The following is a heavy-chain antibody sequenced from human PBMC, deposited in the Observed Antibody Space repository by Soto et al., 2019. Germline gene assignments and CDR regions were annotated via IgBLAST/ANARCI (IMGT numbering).Heavy chain of an antibody. Sequence: ASVKVSCKASGYTFTSYAMHWVRQAPGQRLEWMGWINAGNGNTKYSQKFQGRVTITRDTSASTAYMELSSLRSEDTAVYYCAREKLYDFWSGYDFGGAFDIWGQGTMVTVSS. CDR2: INAGNGNT. D-gene: IGHD3-3*01. J-gene: IGHJ3*02. V-gene: IGHV1-3*01. CDR1: GYTFTSYA. CDR3: AREKLYDFWSGYDFGGAFDI.